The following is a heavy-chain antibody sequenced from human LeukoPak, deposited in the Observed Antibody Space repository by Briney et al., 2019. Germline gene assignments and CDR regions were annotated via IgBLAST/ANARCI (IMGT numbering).Heavy chain of an antibody. Sequence: GGSLRLSCAASGFTFSDYYMSWIRQAPGKGLEWVSYISSSGSTIYYADSVKGRFTISRDNAKNSLYLQMNSPRAEDTAVYYCARGRNLKGWLQESVRDFDYWGQGTLVTVSS. CDR3: ARGRNLKGWLQESVRDFDY. D-gene: IGHD5-24*01. CDR1: GFTFSDYY. CDR2: ISSSGSTI. V-gene: IGHV3-11*01. J-gene: IGHJ4*02.